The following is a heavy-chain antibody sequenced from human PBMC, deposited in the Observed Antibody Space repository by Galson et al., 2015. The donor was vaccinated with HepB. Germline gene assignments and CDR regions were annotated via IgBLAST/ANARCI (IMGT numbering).Heavy chain of an antibody. J-gene: IGHJ4*02. Sequence: SLRLSCAASGFTFSVYGMNWVRQAPGEGLEWVAIISYDGSTKYYADSVKGRFTISRDNSKNTLYLQMNSLRAEDTAVYYCARDADPGYSSGWYNLYFDFWGQGTLVTVSS. V-gene: IGHV3-33*01. D-gene: IGHD6-19*01. CDR1: GFTFSVYG. CDR2: ISYDGSTK. CDR3: ARDADPGYSSGWYNLYFDF.